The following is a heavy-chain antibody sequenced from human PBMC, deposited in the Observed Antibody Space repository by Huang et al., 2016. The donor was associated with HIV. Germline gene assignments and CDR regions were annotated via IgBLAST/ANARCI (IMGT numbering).Heavy chain of an antibody. CDR3: ARLKYSSGGFDF. CDR1: GGSFSDYY. CDR2: INHRGST. V-gene: IGHV4-34*01. Sequence: QVQLQQWGAGLLKPSETLSLTCAVYGGSFSDYYWTWIRQTPGKGLEWIGEINHRGSTNCNPSLKSRVTISVDTSKNQFSLKLNSVTAADTAVYYCARLKYSSGGFDFWGQGTLVTVSS. J-gene: IGHJ4*02. D-gene: IGHD5-18*01.